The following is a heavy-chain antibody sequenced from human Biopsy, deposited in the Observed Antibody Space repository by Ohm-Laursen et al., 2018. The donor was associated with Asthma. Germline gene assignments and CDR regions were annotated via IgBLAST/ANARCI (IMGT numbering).Heavy chain of an antibody. CDR3: VRAVRNEQWLAPFGY. CDR1: GGSISSFY. Sequence: SETLSLTWSVYGGSISSFYWSWIRPSPEKGLEWMGYVYWTGSTNYNPSLKSRITMSVDTSKNRMFLELTSVTAADTAIYYCVRAVRNEQWLAPFGYWGQGKPVTVSS. J-gene: IGHJ4*02. CDR2: VYWTGST. V-gene: IGHV4-59*01. D-gene: IGHD6-19*01.